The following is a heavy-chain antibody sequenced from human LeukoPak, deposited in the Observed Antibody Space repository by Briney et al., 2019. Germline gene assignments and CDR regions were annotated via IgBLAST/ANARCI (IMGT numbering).Heavy chain of an antibody. CDR3: ARVVTAPKYYYGMDV. J-gene: IGHJ6*02. CDR2: ISYSGGST. Sequence: PGGSLRLSCAASGFTFSSYAMSWVRQAPGKGLEWVSHISYSGGSTYYADSVKGRFTISRDNAKNSLYLQMNSLRAEDTAVYYCARVVTAPKYYYGMDVWGQGTTVTVSS. CDR1: GFTFSSYA. V-gene: IGHV3-23*01. D-gene: IGHD3-16*02.